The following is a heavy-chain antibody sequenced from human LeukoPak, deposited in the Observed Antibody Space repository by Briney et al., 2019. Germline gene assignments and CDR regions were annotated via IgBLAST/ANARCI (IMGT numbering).Heavy chain of an antibody. J-gene: IGHJ4*02. V-gene: IGHV3-7*01. CDR3: VSGHYNDY. CDR1: GLTFGDAW. Sequence: GGSLRLSCAASGLTFGDAWMTWVRQAPGKGLEWVANIKEDGSEKYYVDSVKGRFTISRDNAKNSLYLQMSSLRADDTAVYYCVSGHYNDYRSQGTLVTVSS. CDR2: IKEDGSEK.